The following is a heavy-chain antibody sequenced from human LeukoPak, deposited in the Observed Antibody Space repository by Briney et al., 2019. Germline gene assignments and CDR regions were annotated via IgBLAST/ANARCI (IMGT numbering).Heavy chain of an antibody. CDR3: ARGYIGNSGRYYYYDMDV. V-gene: IGHV4-38-2*01. CDR2: ISRSGST. D-gene: IGHD1-26*01. J-gene: IGHJ6*03. Sequence: SETLSLTCAVSDYSISSGYHWGWIRQPPEKGLGWIGSISRSGSTYYTPSLKGRVTMSVDSSKNEFSLNLSSVTAADTAGYYCARGYIGNSGRYYYYDMDVWGKGTTVTVSS. CDR1: DYSISSGYH.